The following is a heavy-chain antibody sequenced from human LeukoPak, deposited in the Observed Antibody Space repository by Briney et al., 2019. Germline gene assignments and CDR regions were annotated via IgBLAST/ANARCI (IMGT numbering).Heavy chain of an antibody. CDR3: ARGGYDFWSGYSDHFDY. CDR1: GFTFSSYA. V-gene: IGHV3-30-3*01. Sequence: GGSLRLSCAASGFTFSSYAMHWVRQAPGKGLGWVAVISYDGSNKYYADPVKGRFTISRDNSKNTLYLQMNSLRAEDTAVYYCARGGYDFWSGYSDHFDYWGQGTLVTVSS. D-gene: IGHD3-3*01. CDR2: ISYDGSNK. J-gene: IGHJ4*02.